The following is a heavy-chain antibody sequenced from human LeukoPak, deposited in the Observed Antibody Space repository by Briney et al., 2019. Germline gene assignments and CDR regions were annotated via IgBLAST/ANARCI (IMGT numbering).Heavy chain of an antibody. CDR3: AKDRIPDGYCSIDY. J-gene: IGHJ4*02. V-gene: IGHV3-7*03. CDR2: INQDGSER. D-gene: IGHD2-2*03. Sequence: GGSLRLSCAASGFTFTKYWMTWVRQDPGKGLEWVANINQDGSERFYVDSVKGRFTISRDNYKNTLYLQMNSLSAEDTARYYCAKDRIPDGYCSIDYWGQGTPVTVSS. CDR1: GFTFTKYW.